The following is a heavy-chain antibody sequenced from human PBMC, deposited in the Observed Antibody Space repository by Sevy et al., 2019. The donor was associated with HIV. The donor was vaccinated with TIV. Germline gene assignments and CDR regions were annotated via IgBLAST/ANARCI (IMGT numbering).Heavy chain of an antibody. D-gene: IGHD4-17*01. J-gene: IGHJ3*02. Sequence: GGSLRLSCAASGLTFSSYSMNWLRQAPGKGLEWVSYISSSSSTIYYADSVKGRFTISRDNAKNSLYLQMNSLRDEDTAVYYCARDNGYGDYFHAFDIWGHGTMVTVSS. CDR1: GLTFSSYS. CDR3: ARDNGYGDYFHAFDI. CDR2: ISSSSSTI. V-gene: IGHV3-48*02.